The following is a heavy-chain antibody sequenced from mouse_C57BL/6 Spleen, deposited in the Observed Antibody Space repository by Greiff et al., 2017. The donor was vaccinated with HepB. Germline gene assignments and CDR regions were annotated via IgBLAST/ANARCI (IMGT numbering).Heavy chain of an antibody. Sequence: EVQVVESGGDLVKPGGSLKLSCAASGFTFSSYGMSWVRQTPDKRLEWVATISSGGSYTYYPDSVKGRFTISRDNAKNTLYLQMSSLKSEDTAMYYCARQDYGSSYSYYFDYWGQGTTLTVSS. CDR3: ARQDYGSSYSYYFDY. V-gene: IGHV5-6*01. CDR2: ISSGGSYT. CDR1: GFTFSSYG. J-gene: IGHJ2*01. D-gene: IGHD1-1*01.